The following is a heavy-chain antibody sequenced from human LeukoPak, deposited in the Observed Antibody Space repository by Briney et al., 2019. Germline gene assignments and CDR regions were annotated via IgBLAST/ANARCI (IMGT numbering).Heavy chain of an antibody. CDR1: FRSISSSSYY. V-gene: IGHV4-39*01. CDR2: IYYRRIT. Sequence: SDTLSLTCTVSFRSISSSSYYWGWIRHPPGNGLDWNGIIYYRRITYYNPSLKSRDTISVVTSKNQSSPKLSSVTAADTAVYYCARGGDCSGGSCYQATYFDYWGQGNLVTVSS. J-gene: IGHJ4*02. CDR3: ARGGDCSGGSCYQATYFDY. D-gene: IGHD2-15*01.